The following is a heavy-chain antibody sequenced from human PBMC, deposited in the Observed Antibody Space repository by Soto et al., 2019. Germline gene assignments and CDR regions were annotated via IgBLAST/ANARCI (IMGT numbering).Heavy chain of an antibody. D-gene: IGHD4-17*01. CDR1: VFAFATNA. CDR2: STHSGATK. V-gene: IGHV3-23*01. J-gene: IGHJ4*02. CDR3: VKGFASGDTKHFDQ. Sequence: GSLRRSCETCVFAFATNALTWGRQAPGKGLEWVSSSTHSGATKYFADSVKGLFTIPRDNCKNTLFLQMNNLRADDTAMDYCVKGFASGDTKHFDQWGQGSLVTVSS.